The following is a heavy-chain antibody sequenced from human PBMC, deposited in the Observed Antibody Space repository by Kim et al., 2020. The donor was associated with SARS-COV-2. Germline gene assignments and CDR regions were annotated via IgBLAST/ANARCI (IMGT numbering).Heavy chain of an antibody. V-gene: IGHV3-64D*09. D-gene: IGHD2-2*02. CDR3: VKESDSIHY. J-gene: IGHJ4*02. CDR2: GST. Sequence: GSTYYADSVKGRFTISRDNSKNTLYLQMSSLRAEDTAVYYCVKESDSIHYWGQGTLVTVSS.